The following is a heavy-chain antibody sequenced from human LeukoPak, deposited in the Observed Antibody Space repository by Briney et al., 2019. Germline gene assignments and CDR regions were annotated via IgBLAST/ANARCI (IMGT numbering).Heavy chain of an antibody. V-gene: IGHV3-33*06. D-gene: IGHD1-14*01. CDR1: GFTFSSYG. Sequence: GRSLRLSCAASGFTFSSYGMHWVRQAPGKGLEWVAVIWYDGSNKYYADSVKGRFTISRDNSKNTLYLQMNSLRAEDTAVYYCAKEDQPMTLPGGYWGQGTLVTVSS. CDR2: IWYDGSNK. CDR3: AKEDQPMTLPGGY. J-gene: IGHJ4*02.